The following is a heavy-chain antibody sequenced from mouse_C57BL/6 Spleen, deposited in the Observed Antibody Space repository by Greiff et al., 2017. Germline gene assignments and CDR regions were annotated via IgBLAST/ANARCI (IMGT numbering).Heavy chain of an antibody. Sequence: EVKLVESGGGLVKPGGSLKLSCAASGFTFSDYGMHWVRQAPEKGLEWVAYISSGSSTIYYADTVKGRFTISRDNAKNTLFLQMTRLRSEDTAMWYCARPDLYFDVWGTGTTVTVSS. CDR1: GFTFSDYG. V-gene: IGHV5-17*01. J-gene: IGHJ1*03. CDR3: ARPDLYFDV. CDR2: ISSGSSTI.